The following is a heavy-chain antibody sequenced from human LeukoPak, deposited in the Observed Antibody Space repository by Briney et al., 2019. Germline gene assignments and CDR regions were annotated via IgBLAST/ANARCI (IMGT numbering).Heavy chain of an antibody. D-gene: IGHD3-22*01. CDR2: ISGSGGST. CDR1: GFTFSSYA. Sequence: GGSLRLSCAASGFTFSSYAMSWVRQAPGKGLEWVSAISGSGGSTYYADSVKGRFTISRDNAKNSLYLQMNSLRAEDTAVYYCARAYYDSSGYSAFDIWGQGTMVTVSS. J-gene: IGHJ3*02. V-gene: IGHV3-23*01. CDR3: ARAYYDSSGYSAFDI.